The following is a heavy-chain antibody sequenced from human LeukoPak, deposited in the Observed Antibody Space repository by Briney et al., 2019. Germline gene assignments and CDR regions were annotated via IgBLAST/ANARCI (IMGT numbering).Heavy chain of an antibody. CDR2: ISAYNGNT. J-gene: IGHJ4*02. Sequence: GASVKVSCKASGDTLPTYGITWVRQAPGQGLEWMGWISAYNGNTNYAQKLQGRVTMTTDTSTSTAYMELRSLRSDDTAVYYCARVRNLVPREYWGQGTLVTVSS. CDR1: GDTLPTYG. D-gene: IGHD1-7*01. CDR3: ARVRNLVPREY. V-gene: IGHV1-18*01.